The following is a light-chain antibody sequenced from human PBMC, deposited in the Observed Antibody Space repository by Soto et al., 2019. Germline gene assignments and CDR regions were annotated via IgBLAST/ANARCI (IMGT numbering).Light chain of an antibody. CDR1: ALPKQY. J-gene: IGLJ2*01. CDR3: QSADSSGTYRV. Sequence: ELKNAVSVKVSEVRRARITSTGNALPKQYAYWYQQKPGQAPVLVIYKDSERPSGIPERFSGSSSGTTVTLTISGVQAEDEADYYCQSADSSGTYRVFGGGTQLTVL. V-gene: IGLV3-25*01. CDR2: KDS.